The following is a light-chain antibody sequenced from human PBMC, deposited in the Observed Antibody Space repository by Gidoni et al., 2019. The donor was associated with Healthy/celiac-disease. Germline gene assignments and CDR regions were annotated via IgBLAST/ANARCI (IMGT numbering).Light chain of an antibody. Sequence: TQMTQTPSSVSAFLGDRVTITCRASQGISSWLAWYQQKPGKAPKLLIYAASSLQSGVPSRFSGSGSGTGFTLTISCLQPGDFATYYCQQDHIYPFTFGGXTKVEIK. V-gene: IGKV1-12*01. J-gene: IGKJ4*01. CDR1: QGISSW. CDR2: AAS. CDR3: QQDHIYPFT.